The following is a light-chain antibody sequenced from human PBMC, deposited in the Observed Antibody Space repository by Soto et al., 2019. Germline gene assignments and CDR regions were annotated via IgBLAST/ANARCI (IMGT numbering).Light chain of an antibody. J-gene: IGKJ1*01. Sequence: DIQLTQSPSTLSASVGDRVTITCRASQTISSWLAWYQQKPGKAPNLLIYKTSNLESGVPSRFSGSGSGTEFTLTISSLKPDDFTTYYCQYYNDYCWTFGQGTKVEIK. CDR2: KTS. V-gene: IGKV1-5*03. CDR3: QYYNDYCWT. CDR1: QTISSW.